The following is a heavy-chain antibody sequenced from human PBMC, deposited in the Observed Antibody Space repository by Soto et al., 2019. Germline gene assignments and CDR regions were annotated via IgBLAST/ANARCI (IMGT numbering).Heavy chain of an antibody. J-gene: IGHJ5*02. V-gene: IGHV4-61*01. Sequence: PSETLSLTCTVSGGSVSSGSYYWSWIRQPPGKGLEWIGYIYYSGSTNYNPSLKSRVTISVDTSKNQFSLKLSSVTAADTAVYYCARVVVVAATPFDWFDPWGQGTLVTVSS. D-gene: IGHD2-15*01. CDR3: ARVVVVAATPFDWFDP. CDR1: GGSVSSGSYY. CDR2: IYYSGST.